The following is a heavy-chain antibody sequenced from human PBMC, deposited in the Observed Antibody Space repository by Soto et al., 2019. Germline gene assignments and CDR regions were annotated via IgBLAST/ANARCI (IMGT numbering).Heavy chain of an antibody. CDR3: ARVVVRMAVAAPGSAP. CDR1: GYTFTSYG. D-gene: IGHD2-21*01. J-gene: IGHJ5*02. V-gene: IGHV1-18*01. Sequence: GASVKVSCKASGYTFTSYGISWVRQAPGQGLEWMGWISAYNGNTNYAQKLQGRVTMTTDTSTSTAYMELRSLRSDDTAVYYCARVVVRMAVAAPGSAPGGQEPLATFS. CDR2: ISAYNGNT.